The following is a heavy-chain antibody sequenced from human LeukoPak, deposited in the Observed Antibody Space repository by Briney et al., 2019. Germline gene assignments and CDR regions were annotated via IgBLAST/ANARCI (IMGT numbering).Heavy chain of an antibody. V-gene: IGHV6-1*01. Sequence: SQTLSLTCAISGDSVSSNRGAWNWIRQSPSRGLQWLGRTYYRSKWYNDYAVSEKSRITINADTSKNQFSLQLNSVTPEDTAVYYCARQLGPIDYWGQGTLATVSS. J-gene: IGHJ4*02. CDR3: ARQLGPIDY. CDR2: TYYRSKWYN. D-gene: IGHD1-1*01. CDR1: GDSVSSNRGA.